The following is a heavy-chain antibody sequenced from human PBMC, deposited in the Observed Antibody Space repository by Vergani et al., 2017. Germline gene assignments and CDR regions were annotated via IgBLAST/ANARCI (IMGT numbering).Heavy chain of an antibody. J-gene: IGHJ5*02. Sequence: QVQLVESGGGVVQPGRSLRLSCAASGFTFSSYGMHWVRQAPGKGLEWGAVISYDGSNKYYADSVKGRFTISRDNSKNTLYLQMNSLRAEDTAVYYCAKSVTIFGVVIKYNWFDPWGQGTLVTVSS. CDR2: ISYDGSNK. CDR3: AKSVTIFGVVIKYNWFDP. V-gene: IGHV3-30*18. D-gene: IGHD3-3*01. CDR1: GFTFSSYG.